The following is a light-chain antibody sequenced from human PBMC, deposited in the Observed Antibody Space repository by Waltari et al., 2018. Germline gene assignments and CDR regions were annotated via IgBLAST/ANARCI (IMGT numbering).Light chain of an antibody. Sequence: EIVMTQSPATLSLSPGERATLSCRASQSVSSSYLSWYQQKPGQAPRLLIYGASTRATGIPARFSGSGSGTDFTLTISSLQPEDFAVYYCQQDYNLPPWTFGQGTKVGIK. CDR2: GAS. V-gene: IGKV3D-7*01. J-gene: IGKJ1*01. CDR3: QQDYNLPPWT. CDR1: QSVSSSY.